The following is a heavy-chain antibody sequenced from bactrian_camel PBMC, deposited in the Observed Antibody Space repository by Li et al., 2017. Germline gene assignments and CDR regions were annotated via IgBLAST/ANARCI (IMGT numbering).Heavy chain of an antibody. CDR2: IIRGNHKQ. Sequence: VQLVESGGGSVQPGGSLRLSCAASGYTANIGCMGWWRQGPGEERGWVASIIRGNHKQYYQDSVQGRFTISQDVPKNTIYLRMNSVRPDDTAVYYCAAFKLGDYCEGVAAYASHWGQGTQVTVS. CDR3: AAFKLGDYCEGVAAYASH. V-gene: IGHV3S40*01. CDR1: GYTANIGC. D-gene: IGHD1*01. J-gene: IGHJ4*01.